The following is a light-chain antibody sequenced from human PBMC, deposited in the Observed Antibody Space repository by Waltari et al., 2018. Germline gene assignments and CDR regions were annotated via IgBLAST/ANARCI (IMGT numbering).Light chain of an antibody. CDR2: EAS. CDR1: QSVSSS. J-gene: IGKJ1*01. Sequence: ETVLTQSPATLSLSPGERATLSCRASQSVSSSLAWYQQKPGQAPRLLIYEASNRATGIPARFSGSWSGTDFTLTISSLEPEDFAVYYCQQRSNWPPTFGQGTKVEIK. V-gene: IGKV3-11*01. CDR3: QQRSNWPPT.